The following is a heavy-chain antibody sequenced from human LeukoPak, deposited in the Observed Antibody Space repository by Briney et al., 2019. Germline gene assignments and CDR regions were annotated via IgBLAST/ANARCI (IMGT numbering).Heavy chain of an antibody. CDR2: FHYSGYT. CDR1: GDSISSSY. D-gene: IGHD6-13*01. J-gene: IGHJ5*02. V-gene: IGHV4-59*01. CDR3: ATLAYTSSWSNWFDP. Sequence: PSETLSLTCTVSGDSISSSYWSWIRQPPGKGLEWIGCFHYSGYTNYNPSLKSRLTMSIDTSRNQFSLKLSSVTAADTAMYYCATLAYTSSWSNWFDPWGQGTLVTVSS.